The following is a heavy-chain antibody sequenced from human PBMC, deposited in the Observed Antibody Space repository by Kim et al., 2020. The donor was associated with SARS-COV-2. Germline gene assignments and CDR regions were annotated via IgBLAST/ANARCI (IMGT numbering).Heavy chain of an antibody. D-gene: IGHD4-17*01. Sequence: SVKGRFNISRDNDKNSLYLQMNSLRAEDTAVYYCARVTTVTYYYYDGMDVWGQGTTVTVSS. CDR3: ARVTTVTYYYYDGMDV. J-gene: IGHJ6*02. V-gene: IGHV3-48*03.